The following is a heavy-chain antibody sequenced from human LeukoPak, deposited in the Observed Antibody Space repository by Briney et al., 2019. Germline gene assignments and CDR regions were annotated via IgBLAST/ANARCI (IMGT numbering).Heavy chain of an antibody. CDR1: GYTFTSYD. CDR2: MNPNSGNT. D-gene: IGHD1-26*01. J-gene: IGHJ4*02. Sequence: ASVKVSCKASGYTFTSYDINWVRQATGQGLEWMGWMNPNSGNTGYAQKFQGRVTITRNTSISTAYMELSSLRSEDTAVYYCARDSGNYWYFDYWGQGTLVTVSS. V-gene: IGHV1-8*03. CDR3: ARDSGNYWYFDY.